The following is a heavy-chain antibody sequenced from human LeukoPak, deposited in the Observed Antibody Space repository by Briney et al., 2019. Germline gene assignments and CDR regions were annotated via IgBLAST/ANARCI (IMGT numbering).Heavy chain of an antibody. CDR2: IYTSGST. D-gene: IGHD3-3*01. V-gene: IGHV4-61*02. J-gene: IGHJ4*02. Sequence: PSQTLSLTCTVSGGSISSGSYYWSWIRQPAGKGLEWIGRIYTSGSTNYNPSLKSRVTISVDTSKNQFSLKLSSVTAADTAVYYCARGGYDFWSGLSGYFDYWGQGTLVTVSS. CDR1: GGSISSGSYY. CDR3: ARGGYDFWSGLSGYFDY.